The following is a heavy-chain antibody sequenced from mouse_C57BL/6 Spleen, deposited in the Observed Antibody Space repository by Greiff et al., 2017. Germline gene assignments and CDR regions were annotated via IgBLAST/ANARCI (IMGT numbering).Heavy chain of an antibody. CDR2: IWTGGGT. V-gene: IGHV2-9-1*01. CDR1: GFSLTSYA. Sequence: VMLVESGPGLVAPSQSLSITCTVSGFSLTSYAISWVRQPPGKGLEWLGVIWTGGGTNYNSALKSRLSISKDNSKSQVFLKMNSLQTDDTARYYCARNLPYYGSSYGYFDVWGTGTTVTVSS. J-gene: IGHJ1*03. D-gene: IGHD1-1*01. CDR3: ARNLPYYGSSYGYFDV.